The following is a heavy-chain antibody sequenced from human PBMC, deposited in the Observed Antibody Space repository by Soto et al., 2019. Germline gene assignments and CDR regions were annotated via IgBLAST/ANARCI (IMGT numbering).Heavy chain of an antibody. Sequence: QVQLQESGPGLVKPSETLSLTCTVSGGSTRNYFWSWIRQPPGKGLEWIGCIYYSGTTNYNSSLKSRVTITLDTATTQSSLRLRSVTAADTAVYYCARYVNPYDTAVWFDPWGQGTLVTVSS. J-gene: IGHJ5*02. V-gene: IGHV4-59*01. CDR3: ARYVNPYDTAVWFDP. D-gene: IGHD3-9*01. CDR2: IYYSGTT. CDR1: GGSTRNYF.